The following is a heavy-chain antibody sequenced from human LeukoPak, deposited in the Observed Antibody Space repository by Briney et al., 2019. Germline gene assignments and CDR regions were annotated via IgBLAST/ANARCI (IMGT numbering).Heavy chain of an antibody. CDR1: GFTFSSYD. V-gene: IGHV3-13*01. Sequence: GGSLRLSCAASGFTFSSYDMHWVRQATGKGLEWVSAIGTAGDTYYPGSVKGRFTISRENAKNSLYLQMNSLRAGDTAVYYCARECSGGSCQGEGAFDIWGQGTMVTVSS. CDR3: ARECSGGSCQGEGAFDI. D-gene: IGHD2-15*01. CDR2: IGTAGDT. J-gene: IGHJ3*02.